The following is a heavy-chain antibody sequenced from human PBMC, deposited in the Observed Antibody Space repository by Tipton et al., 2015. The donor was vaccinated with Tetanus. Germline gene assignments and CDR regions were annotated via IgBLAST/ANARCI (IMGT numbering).Heavy chain of an antibody. D-gene: IGHD6-19*01. Sequence: SLRLSCAASGITLSSYVMSWVRQAPGKGLEWVSVIYSGGSYTNYADSVKGRFTISRDNSKNTLYLQMSSLRAEDTALYYCAKAPRPLPLAGTPPDDYYYMDVWGKGTTVTVSS. J-gene: IGHJ6*03. CDR2: IYSGGSYT. CDR1: GITLSSYV. CDR3: AKAPRPLPLAGTPPDDYYYMDV. V-gene: IGHV3-23*03.